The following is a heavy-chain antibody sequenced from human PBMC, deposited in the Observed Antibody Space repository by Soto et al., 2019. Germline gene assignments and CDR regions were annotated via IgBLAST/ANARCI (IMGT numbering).Heavy chain of an antibody. CDR2: IDPSDSYT. Sequence: GESLKISCKGSGYRFTSYWISCVRRMPGKGLEWMGRIDPSDSYTNYSPSFQGHVTISADKSISTAYLQWSSLKASDTAMYYCARLDLWVVPAAMGGYYYYGMDVWGQGTTVTFSS. V-gene: IGHV5-10-1*01. CDR1: GYRFTSYW. D-gene: IGHD2-2*01. J-gene: IGHJ6*02. CDR3: ARLDLWVVPAAMGGYYYYGMDV.